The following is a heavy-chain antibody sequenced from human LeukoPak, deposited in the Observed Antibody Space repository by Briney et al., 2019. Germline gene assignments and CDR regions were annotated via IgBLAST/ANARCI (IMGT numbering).Heavy chain of an antibody. CDR2: ISYDGSNK. CDR3: ARVPSGLYSLDY. V-gene: IGHV3-30-3*01. J-gene: IGHJ4*02. Sequence: PGGSLRLSCAASGFTFSSYAMHWVRQAPGKGLEWVAVISYDGSNKYYADSVKGRFTISRDNSKNTLYLQMNSLRAEDTAVYYCARVPSGLYSLDYWGQGTLVTVSS. CDR1: GFTFSSYA. D-gene: IGHD6-19*01.